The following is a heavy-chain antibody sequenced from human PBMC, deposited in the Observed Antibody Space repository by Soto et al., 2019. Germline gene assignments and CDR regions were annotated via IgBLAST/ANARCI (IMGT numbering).Heavy chain of an antibody. Sequence: GGSLRLSCAASGFTFSSYAMSWVRQAPGKGLEWVSAISGSGGSTYYADSVKGRFTISRDNSKNTLYLQMNSLRAEDTAVYYCAKKGARLGHCSSTSCYMIDYWGQGTLVTVSS. CDR3: AKKGARLGHCSSTSCYMIDY. CDR2: ISGSGGST. J-gene: IGHJ4*02. D-gene: IGHD2-2*02. V-gene: IGHV3-23*01. CDR1: GFTFSSYA.